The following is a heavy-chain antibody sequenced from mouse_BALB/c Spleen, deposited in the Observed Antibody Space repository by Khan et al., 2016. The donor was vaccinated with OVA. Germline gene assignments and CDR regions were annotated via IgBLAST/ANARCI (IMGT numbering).Heavy chain of an antibody. V-gene: IGHV9-4*02. CDR2: INTHSGVP. Sequence: QIQLVQSGPELKKPGETVRLSCKATGYTFTTAGMQWVQKMPGKGLKWIGWINTHSGVPKYTEDFKGRFAFSLETSASIGYVHITNRKIEETATYFSARVEGASYRNDGGAMDYWGQGTSVTVSS. CDR1: GYTFTTAG. CDR3: ARVEGASYRNDGGAMDY. D-gene: IGHD2-14*01. J-gene: IGHJ4*01.